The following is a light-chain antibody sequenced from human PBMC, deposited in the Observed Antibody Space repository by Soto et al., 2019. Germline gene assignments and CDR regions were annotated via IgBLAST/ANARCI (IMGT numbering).Light chain of an antibody. Sequence: EIVLTQSPGTLSLSPGERATLSCRASQSVSSSYLAWYQQKPGQAPRLLIYGASGRATGIPDRFSGSGSGTDFTLTISRLEPGDFAVYYCQQYGSSPTFGGGTKVDIK. CDR2: GAS. J-gene: IGKJ4*01. V-gene: IGKV3-20*01. CDR1: QSVSSSY. CDR3: QQYGSSPT.